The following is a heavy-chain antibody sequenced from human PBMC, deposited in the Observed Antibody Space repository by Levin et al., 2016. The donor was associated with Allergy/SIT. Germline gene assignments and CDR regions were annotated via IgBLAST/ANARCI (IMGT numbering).Heavy chain of an antibody. Sequence: SETLSLTCAVSGGSISSSNWWSWVRQPPGKGLEWIGEIYHSGSTNYNPSLKSRVTISVDMSKNQFSLKLSSVTAADTAVYYCARRAVAGSYFDYWGQGTLVTASS. CDR1: GGSISSSNW. CDR2: IYHSGST. D-gene: IGHD6-19*01. V-gene: IGHV4-4*02. CDR3: ARRAVAGSYFDY. J-gene: IGHJ4*02.